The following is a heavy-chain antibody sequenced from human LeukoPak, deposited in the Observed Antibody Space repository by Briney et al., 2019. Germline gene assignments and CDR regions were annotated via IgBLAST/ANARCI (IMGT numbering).Heavy chain of an antibody. Sequence: GGSLRLSCAASGFTFGSYAMSWVRQAPGKGLEWVSGISGSGGSTFYADSVQGRFTISRDNFKNTLYLQMNSLRAEDTAVFYCAKDRSAYYGSGSLGTFTIWGHGTMVTVSS. CDR3: AKDRSAYYGSGSLGTFTI. J-gene: IGHJ3*02. CDR2: ISGSGGST. CDR1: GFTFGSYA. V-gene: IGHV3-23*01. D-gene: IGHD3-10*01.